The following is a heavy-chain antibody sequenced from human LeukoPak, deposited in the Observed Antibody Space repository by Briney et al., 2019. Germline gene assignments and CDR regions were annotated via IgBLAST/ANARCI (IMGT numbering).Heavy chain of an antibody. V-gene: IGHV3-30*02. J-gene: IGHJ3*02. CDR3: AKFGYYYYDSSGRHLEDAFDI. Sequence: PGGSLRLSCAASGFTFSSYGMHWVRQAPGKGLEWVAVIWYDGSNKYYADSVKGRFTISRDNSKNTLYLQMNSLRAEDTAVYYCAKFGYYYYDSSGRHLEDAFDIWGQGTMVTVSS. D-gene: IGHD3-22*01. CDR1: GFTFSSYG. CDR2: IWYDGSNK.